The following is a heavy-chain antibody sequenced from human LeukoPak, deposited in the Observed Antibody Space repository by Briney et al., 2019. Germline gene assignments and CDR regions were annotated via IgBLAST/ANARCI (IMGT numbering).Heavy chain of an antibody. V-gene: IGHV1-46*01. J-gene: IGHJ4*02. Sequence: GGSLRLSCAASGYTFTSYYMHWVRQAPGQGLEWMGIINPSGGSTSYAQKFQGRVTMTRDTSTSTVYMELSSLRSEDTAVYYCARGARSGYYSIDYWGQGTLVTVSS. D-gene: IGHD3-22*01. CDR2: INPSGGST. CDR1: GYTFTSYY. CDR3: ARGARSGYYSIDY.